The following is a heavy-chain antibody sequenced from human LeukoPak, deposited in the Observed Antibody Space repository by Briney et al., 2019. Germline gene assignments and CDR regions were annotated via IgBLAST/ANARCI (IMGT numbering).Heavy chain of an antibody. D-gene: IGHD4-23*01. CDR2: ISSSGSTI. CDR1: GFTFSSYA. CDR3: ASQGGQTTVVTTPHDAFDI. V-gene: IGHV3-48*04. J-gene: IGHJ3*02. Sequence: GGSLRLSCAASGFTFSSYAMSWVRQAPGKGLEWVSYISSSGSTIYYADSVKGRFTISRDNAKNSLYLQMNSLRAEDTAVYYCASQGGQTTVVTTPHDAFDIWGQGTMVTVSS.